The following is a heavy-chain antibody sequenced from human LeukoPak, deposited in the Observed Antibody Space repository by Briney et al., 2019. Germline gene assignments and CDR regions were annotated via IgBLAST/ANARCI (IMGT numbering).Heavy chain of an antibody. CDR1: GGSFSGYY. CDR2: INHSGST. Sequence: SETLSLTCAVYGGSFSGYYWSWIRQPPGKGLEWIGEINHSGSTNYNPSLKSRVTISVDTSKNQFSLKLSSVTAADTAVYYCASTRDPASKRTPVVDYWGQGTLVTVSS. J-gene: IGHJ4*02. V-gene: IGHV4-34*01. CDR3: ASTRDPASKRTPVVDY.